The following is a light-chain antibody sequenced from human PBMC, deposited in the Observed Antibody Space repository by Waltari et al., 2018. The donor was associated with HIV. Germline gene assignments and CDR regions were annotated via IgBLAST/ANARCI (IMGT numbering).Light chain of an antibody. CDR1: SSDVGGYNY. CDR3: SSYTSSSTVV. J-gene: IGLJ2*01. Sequence: QSALTQPASVSGSPGQSITISCTGTSSDVGGYNYVSWYQHPPGKAPKLMIYDVSNRPAGFSNRFSVSKSGNTASLPSSALQAEDEADYYCSSYTSSSTVVFGGGTKLTVL. V-gene: IGLV2-14*03. CDR2: DVS.